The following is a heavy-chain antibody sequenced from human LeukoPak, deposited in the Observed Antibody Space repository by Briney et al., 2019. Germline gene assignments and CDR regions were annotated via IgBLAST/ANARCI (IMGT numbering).Heavy chain of an antibody. D-gene: IGHD3-3*01. J-gene: IGHJ4*02. Sequence: PGGSLRLSCAASGFTFSSYSMNWVRQAPGKGLEWVGRIKSKTDGGTTDYAVPVKGRFTISRDDSKNTLYLQMNSLKTEDTAVYYCTTDRLFWSGHEPRNDHWGQGTLVTVSS. CDR3: TTDRLFWSGHEPRNDH. CDR2: IKSKTDGGTT. V-gene: IGHV3-15*01. CDR1: GFTFSSYS.